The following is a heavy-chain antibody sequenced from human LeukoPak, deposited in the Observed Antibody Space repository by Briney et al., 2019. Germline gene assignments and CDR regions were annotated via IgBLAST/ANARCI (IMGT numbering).Heavy chain of an antibody. D-gene: IGHD1-26*01. CDR1: GFTFGSYA. V-gene: IGHV3-23*01. CDR2: ISGSGGST. Sequence: GGSLRLSCAASGFTFGSYAMSWVRQAPGKGLEWVSAISGSGGSTYYADSVKGRFTISRDNSKNTLYLQMNSLRAEDTAVYYCAKDDRIVGANYFDYWGQGTLVTVSS. J-gene: IGHJ4*02. CDR3: AKDDRIVGANYFDY.